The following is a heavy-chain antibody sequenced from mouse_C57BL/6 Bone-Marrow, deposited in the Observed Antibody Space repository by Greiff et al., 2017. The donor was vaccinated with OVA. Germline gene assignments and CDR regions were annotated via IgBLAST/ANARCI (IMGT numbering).Heavy chain of an antibody. Sequence: EVKLVESGEGLVKPGGSLKLSCAASGFTFSSYDMSWVRQTPEKRLEWVAYISSGGDYIYYADTVKGRFTISRDNARNTLYLQMSSLKSEDTAMYYCTREAYYYGTFDYWGQGTTLTVSS. CDR3: TREAYYYGTFDY. D-gene: IGHD1-1*01. CDR1: GFTFSSYD. V-gene: IGHV5-9-1*02. CDR2: ISSGGDYI. J-gene: IGHJ2*01.